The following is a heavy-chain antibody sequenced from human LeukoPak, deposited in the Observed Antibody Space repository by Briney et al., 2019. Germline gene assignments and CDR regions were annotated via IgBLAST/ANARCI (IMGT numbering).Heavy chain of an antibody. CDR1: SGSISSSSYY. CDR3: AGDPYGDYCFDY. J-gene: IGHJ4*02. V-gene: IGHV4-39*01. D-gene: IGHD4-17*01. CDR2: IYYSGST. Sequence: SEALSLPCTVSSGSISSSSYYWGRIRPPPGKGLERIGSIYYSGSTYYNPSLKSRVTISVDTSKNQFSLKLSSVTAADTAVYYCAGDPYGDYCFDYWGQGTLVTVSS.